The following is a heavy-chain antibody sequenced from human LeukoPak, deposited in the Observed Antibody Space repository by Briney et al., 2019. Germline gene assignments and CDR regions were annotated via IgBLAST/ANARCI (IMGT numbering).Heavy chain of an antibody. V-gene: IGHV3-7*01. CDR3: ARAGKLRFLERRNNYFDY. CDR2: IKYDGSEK. D-gene: IGHD3-3*01. Sequence: GGSLRLSCAASGFTFSVSWMSWVRQAPGKGLEWVANIKYDGSEKYYVDSVKGRFTISRDNAKNSLYLQMNSLRAEDTAVYYCARAGKLRFLERRNNYFDYWGQGTLVTVSS. J-gene: IGHJ4*02. CDR1: GFTFSVSW.